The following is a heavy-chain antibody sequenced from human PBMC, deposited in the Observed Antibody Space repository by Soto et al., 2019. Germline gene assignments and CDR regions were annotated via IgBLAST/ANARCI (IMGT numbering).Heavy chain of an antibody. V-gene: IGHV1-3*01. CDR3: ARGTRSSSWYPLLSWPH. CDR2: INAGNGNT. Sequence: ASVKVSCKASGYTFTSYAMHWVRQAPGQRLEWMGWINAGNGNTKYSQKFQGRVTITRDTSASTAYMELSSLRSEDTAVYYCARGTRSSSWYPLLSWPHWGQGTLVTVSS. D-gene: IGHD6-13*01. CDR1: GYTFTSYA. J-gene: IGHJ4*02.